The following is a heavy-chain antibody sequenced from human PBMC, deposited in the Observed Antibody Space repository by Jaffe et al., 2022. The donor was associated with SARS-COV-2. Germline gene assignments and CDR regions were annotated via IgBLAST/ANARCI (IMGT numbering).Heavy chain of an antibody. CDR1: GFTFSSYA. Sequence: EVQLVESGGGLVQPGGSLRLSCAASGFTFSSYAMSWVRQAPGKGLEWVSAISGSGGSTYYADSVKGRFTISRDNSKNTLYLQMNSLRAEDTAVYYCAKDQRGLRWDYYDSSGYDYWGQGTLVTVSS. D-gene: IGHD3-22*01. V-gene: IGHV3-23*04. CDR2: ISGSGGST. J-gene: IGHJ4*02. CDR3: AKDQRGLRWDYYDSSGYDY.